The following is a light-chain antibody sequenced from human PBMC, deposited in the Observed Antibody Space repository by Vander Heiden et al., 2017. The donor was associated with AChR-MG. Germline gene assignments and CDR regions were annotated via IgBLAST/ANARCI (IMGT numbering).Light chain of an antibody. CDR3: QQRSNWPLT. CDR2: DAS. CDR1: QSVSSY. V-gene: IGKV3-11*01. J-gene: IGKJ4*01. Sequence: EIVLTQSPATLSLSPGERGTLSCRASQSVSSYLAWYQQKPGQAPRLLIYDASNRATGIPARFSGSGSGTDFTLTISSLEPEDFAVYYCQQRSNWPLTFGGRTKVEIK.